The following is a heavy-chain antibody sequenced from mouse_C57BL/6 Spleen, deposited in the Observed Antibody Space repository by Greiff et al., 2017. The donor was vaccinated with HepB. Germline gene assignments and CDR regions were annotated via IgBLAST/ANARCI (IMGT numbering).Heavy chain of an antibody. CDR1: GYAFSSYW. V-gene: IGHV1-80*01. CDR2: IYPGDGDT. J-gene: IGHJ1*03. CDR3: ARDYDGSSLYFDV. D-gene: IGHD1-1*01. Sequence: VQLQQSGAELVKPGASVKISCKASGYAFSSYWMNWVKQRPGKGLEWIGQIYPGDGDTNYNGKFKGKATLTADKSSSTAYMQLSSLTSEDSAVYCCARDYDGSSLYFDVWGTGTTVTVSA.